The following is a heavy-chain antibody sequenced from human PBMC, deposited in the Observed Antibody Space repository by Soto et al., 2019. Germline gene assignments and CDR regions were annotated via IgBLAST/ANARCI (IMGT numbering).Heavy chain of an antibody. CDR2: ISAYNGNT. V-gene: IGHV1-18*01. Sequence: ASVEVSCKASGYTFTSYGISWVRQAPGQGLEWMGWISAYNGNTNYAQKLQGRVTMTTDTSTSTAYMELRSLRSDDTAVYYCARDSESLKYYYDSSGYPNAFDIWGQGTMVTVSS. J-gene: IGHJ3*02. CDR1: GYTFTSYG. CDR3: ARDSESLKYYYDSSGYPNAFDI. D-gene: IGHD3-22*01.